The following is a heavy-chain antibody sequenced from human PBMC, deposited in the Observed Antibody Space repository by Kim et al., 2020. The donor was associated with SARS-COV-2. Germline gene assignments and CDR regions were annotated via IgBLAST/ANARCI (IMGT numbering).Heavy chain of an antibody. J-gene: IGHJ4*02. V-gene: IGHV4-59*08. Sequence: YNPPPKSRVTQSEDTSKNQFSLKLSAVTAADTAVYYCARHKSSGSYYFDYWGQGTLVTVSS. D-gene: IGHD1-26*01. CDR3: ARHKSSGSYYFDY.